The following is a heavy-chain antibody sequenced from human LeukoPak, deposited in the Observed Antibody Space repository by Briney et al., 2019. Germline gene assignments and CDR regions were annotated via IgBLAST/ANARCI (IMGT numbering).Heavy chain of an antibody. CDR2: IKQDGSEK. V-gene: IGHV3-7*01. CDR3: ARGAVTYYYDSSGLDY. Sequence: GGSLRLSCAASEFTFSNYWMNWVRQAPGKGLEWVANIKQDGSEKYYVDSVKGRFTISRDNAKKSLYLQMNSLRAEDTAVYYCARGAVTYYYDSSGLDYWGQGTLVTVSS. CDR1: EFTFSNYW. J-gene: IGHJ4*02. D-gene: IGHD3-22*01.